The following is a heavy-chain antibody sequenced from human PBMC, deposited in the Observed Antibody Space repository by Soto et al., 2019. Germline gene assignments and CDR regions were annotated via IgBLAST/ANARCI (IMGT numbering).Heavy chain of an antibody. CDR3: VRGADRYKCGF. CDR2: VHYSGTI. CDR1: GDSIINGIYY. V-gene: IGHV4-31*03. D-gene: IGHD2-21*02. Sequence: QVQVQESGPGLVKPSQTLSLTCTVSGDSIINGIYYWTWIRQHTGKGLEWIGHVHYSGTIYYNTSLTSRVTMSVDTSKIQVSLELSSVTVADTAVYYCVRGADRYKCGFWGQGTLVTVSS. J-gene: IGHJ4*02.